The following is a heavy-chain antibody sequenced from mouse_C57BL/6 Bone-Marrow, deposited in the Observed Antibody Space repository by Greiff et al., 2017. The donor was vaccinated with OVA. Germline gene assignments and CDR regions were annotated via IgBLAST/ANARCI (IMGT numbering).Heavy chain of an antibody. Sequence: EVKLQESGAELVRPGASVKLSCTASGFNIKDDYMHWVKQRPEQGLEWIGWIDPENGDTEYASKFQGKATITADTSSNTAYLQLSSLTSEDTAVYYCTTQGWLPLDYWGQGTTLTVSS. CDR1: GFNIKDDY. D-gene: IGHD2-3*01. CDR3: TTQGWLPLDY. J-gene: IGHJ2*01. CDR2: IDPENGDT. V-gene: IGHV14-4*01.